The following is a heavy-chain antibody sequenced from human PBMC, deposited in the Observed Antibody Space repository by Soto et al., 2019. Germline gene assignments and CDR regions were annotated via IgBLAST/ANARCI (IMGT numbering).Heavy chain of an antibody. D-gene: IGHD1-26*01. CDR1: GFSLTTRGVG. V-gene: IGHV2-5*02. Sequence: QITLKESGPTVVRSTQTLTLTCSFSGFSLTTRGVGVGWMRQPPGKALEWLALIFWDDDKRYSPSLKSRLTITKDTSKNQVVLTMIDMDPADTGTYFWGYHEGSMGNWFDPWGQGTLVSVSS. CDR3: GYHEGSMGNWFDP. J-gene: IGHJ5*02. CDR2: IFWDDDK.